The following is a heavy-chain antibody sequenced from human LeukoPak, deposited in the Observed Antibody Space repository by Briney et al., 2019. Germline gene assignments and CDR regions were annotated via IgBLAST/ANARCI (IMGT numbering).Heavy chain of an antibody. CDR1: GFTFDDYA. J-gene: IGHJ3*02. CDR2: ISWNSGSI. Sequence: PGRSLRLSCAASGFTFDDYAMHWVRQAPGKGLEWVSGISWNSGSIGCADSVKGRFTISRDNAKNSLYLQMNSLRAEDTALYYCAKGIAARPWDAFDIWGQGTMVTVSS. D-gene: IGHD6-6*01. CDR3: AKGIAARPWDAFDI. V-gene: IGHV3-9*01.